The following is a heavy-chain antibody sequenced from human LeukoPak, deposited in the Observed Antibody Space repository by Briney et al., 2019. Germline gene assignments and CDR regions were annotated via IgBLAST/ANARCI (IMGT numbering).Heavy chain of an antibody. J-gene: IGHJ6*02. CDR2: IFYTGST. V-gene: IGHV4-31*03. CDR3: ARDDTSLYGLDV. Sequence: PSETLSLTCTVSGGSISSGGDYWTWIRQHPGEGLEWIGHIFYTGSTYYNPSLKSRITISIDTSKNQSSLKLNSVTAADTAVYYCARDDTSLYGLDVWGQGTTVTVSS. CDR1: GGSISSGGDY.